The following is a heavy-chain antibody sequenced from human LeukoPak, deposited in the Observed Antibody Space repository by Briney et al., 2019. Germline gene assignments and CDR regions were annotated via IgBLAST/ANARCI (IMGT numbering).Heavy chain of an antibody. Sequence: ASVKVSCKASGYTFTSYGISWVRQAPGQGLEWMGWISAYNGNTNYAQKLQGRVTMTTDTSTSTAYMELRSLRSDDTAVYYCARNYYDSSGYPDALDIWGQGTMVTVSS. J-gene: IGHJ3*02. CDR1: GYTFTSYG. CDR3: ARNYYDSSGYPDALDI. CDR2: ISAYNGNT. D-gene: IGHD3-22*01. V-gene: IGHV1-18*01.